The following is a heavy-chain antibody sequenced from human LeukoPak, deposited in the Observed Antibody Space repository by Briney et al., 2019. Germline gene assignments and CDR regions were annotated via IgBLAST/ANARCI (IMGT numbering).Heavy chain of an antibody. V-gene: IGHV1-2*02. CDR2: INPNSGDT. CDR1: GYSFTY. CDR3: APVRGGDYFDY. Sequence: ASVKVSYKPSGYSFTYMHWVRQAPGHGLEGMGWINPNSGDTDYAQKFQGRVTMTRYTSISTAYMELSRLRSDDAAVYYCAPVRGGDYFDYWGQGTQVTVSS. J-gene: IGHJ4*02. D-gene: IGHD2-2*01.